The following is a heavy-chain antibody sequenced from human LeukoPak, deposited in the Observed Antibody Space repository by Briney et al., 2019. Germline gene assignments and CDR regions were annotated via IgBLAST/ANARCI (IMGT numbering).Heavy chain of an antibody. CDR1: GGSISSYY. CDR3: ARVKYYYDSSGYSYNWFDP. J-gene: IGHJ5*02. D-gene: IGHD3-22*01. Sequence: KPSETLPLTCTVSGGSISSYYWSWIRQPAGKGLVWIGRIYTSGSNNYNPYLKSRVTMSVDTSKNQFSLKLSSVTAADTAVYYCARVKYYYDSSGYSYNWFDPWGQGTLVTVSS. CDR2: IYTSGSN. V-gene: IGHV4-4*07.